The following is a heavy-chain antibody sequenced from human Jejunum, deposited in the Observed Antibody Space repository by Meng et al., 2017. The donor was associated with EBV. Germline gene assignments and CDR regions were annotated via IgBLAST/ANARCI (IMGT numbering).Heavy chain of an antibody. CDR3: VRGGLGPWY. V-gene: IGHV3-74*01. CDR1: GFTFSNSW. D-gene: IGHD3/OR15-3a*01. Sequence: GAAGGGLVQTGGSLGPSCAASGFTFSNSWMHWLRQAPGKGLVWVSHIDTDGSTTNYAGSVKGRFTISRDNAKNTLSLQMNSLRVEDTAVYYCVRGGLGPWYWGQGTLVTVSS. J-gene: IGHJ4*02. CDR2: IDTDGSTT.